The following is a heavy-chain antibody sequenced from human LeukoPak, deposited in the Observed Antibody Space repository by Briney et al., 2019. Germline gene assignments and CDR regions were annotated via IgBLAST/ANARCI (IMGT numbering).Heavy chain of an antibody. V-gene: IGHV1-8*01. CDR3: ARDYGGSSGWFDP. CDR1: GYTFTSYD. J-gene: IGHJ5*02. CDR2: MSPNSDNT. Sequence: ASVKVSCKASGYTFTSYDINWVRQTTGQGLEWMGWMSPNSDNTGYAQKFQGRVTFTRDTSISTAYMELRSLTSEDTAVYYCARDYGGSSGWFDPWGQGTLVTVSS. D-gene: IGHD4-23*01.